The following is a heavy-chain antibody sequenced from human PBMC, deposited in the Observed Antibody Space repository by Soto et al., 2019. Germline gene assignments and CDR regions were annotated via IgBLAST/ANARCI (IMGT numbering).Heavy chain of an antibody. V-gene: IGHV3-30*18. CDR2: ISYDGSKK. CDR1: GFTFSSYA. J-gene: IGHJ4*02. Sequence: GGSLRLSCSASGFTFSSYAMHWGRQAPGMGLEWVALISYDGSKKDYAVSVKGRFIISRDNYKNTLSVQMNSLRAEDTAIYYCAKDKIDGDRYGAGYFDYWAQGNLVTVSS. CDR3: AKDKIDGDRYGAGYFDY. D-gene: IGHD5-18*01.